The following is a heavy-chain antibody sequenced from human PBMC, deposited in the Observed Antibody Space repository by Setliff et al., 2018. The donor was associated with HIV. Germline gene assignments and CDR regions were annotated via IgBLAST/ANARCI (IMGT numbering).Heavy chain of an antibody. CDR3: ARDPGSGWYVNRYLDYYGMDV. Sequence: PGGSLRLSCAASGFTFSTYWMIWVRQAPGKGLEWVAKIKQDGSEEYYVDSVKGRFTISRDNSKNTLYLQMNSLRAEDTAVYYCARDPGSGWYVNRYLDYYGMDVWGQGTLVTVSS. J-gene: IGHJ6*02. V-gene: IGHV3-7*03. D-gene: IGHD6-19*01. CDR1: GFTFSTYW. CDR2: IKQDGSEE.